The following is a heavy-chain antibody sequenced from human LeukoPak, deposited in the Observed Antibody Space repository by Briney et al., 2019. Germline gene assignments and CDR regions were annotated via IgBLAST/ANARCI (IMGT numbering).Heavy chain of an antibody. CDR2: ISYDGSNK. Sequence: GGSLRLSCAASGFTFSSYAMHWVRQAPGKGLEWVAVISYDGSNKYYADSVKGRFTISRDNSKNTLYLQMNSLRAEDTAVYYCARGGAHRAAMVTGLFDYWGQGTLVTVSS. CDR1: GFTFSSYA. D-gene: IGHD5-18*01. V-gene: IGHV3-30-3*01. J-gene: IGHJ4*02. CDR3: ARGGAHRAAMVTGLFDY.